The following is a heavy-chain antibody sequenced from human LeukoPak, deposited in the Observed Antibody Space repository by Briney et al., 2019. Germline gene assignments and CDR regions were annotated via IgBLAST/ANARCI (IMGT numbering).Heavy chain of an antibody. CDR1: GGSISSSSYY. J-gene: IGHJ5*02. D-gene: IGHD6-6*01. Sequence: SETLSLTCTVSGGSISSSSYYWGWIRQPPGKGLEWIGSIYYSGSTYYNPSLKSRVTISVDTSKNQFSLKLSSVTAADTAVYFCARAKIAARDPNNWFDPWGQGTPVTVSS. CDR3: ARAKIAARDPNNWFDP. CDR2: IYYSGST. V-gene: IGHV4-39*07.